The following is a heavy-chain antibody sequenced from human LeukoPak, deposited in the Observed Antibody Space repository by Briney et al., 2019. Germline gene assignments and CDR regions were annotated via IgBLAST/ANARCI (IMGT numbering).Heavy chain of an antibody. CDR2: MNPNSGNT. Sequence: ASVKVSCKASGGTFTSYDINWVRQATGQGLEWMGWMNPNSGNTGYAQKFQGRVTITRNTSISTAYMELSSLRSEDTAVYYCARRTRPYCSSTSCYLFDYWGQGTLVTVSS. CDR3: ARRTRPYCSSTSCYLFDY. J-gene: IGHJ4*02. V-gene: IGHV1-8*03. D-gene: IGHD2-2*01. CDR1: GGTFTSYD.